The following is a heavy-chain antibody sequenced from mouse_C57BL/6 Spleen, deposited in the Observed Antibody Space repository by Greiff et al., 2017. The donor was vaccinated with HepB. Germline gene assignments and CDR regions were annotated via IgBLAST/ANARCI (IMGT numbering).Heavy chain of an antibody. CDR3: ARLHDYYAMDY. CDR1: GYAFSSYW. CDR2: IYPGDGDT. J-gene: IGHJ4*01. Sequence: QVQLQQSGAELVKPGASVKISCKASGYAFSSYWMNWVKQRPGKGLEWIGQIYPGDGDTNYNGKFKGKSTLTADKSSSTAYMQLSSLTSEDSAVYFCARLHDYYAMDYWGQGTSVTVSS. V-gene: IGHV1-80*01.